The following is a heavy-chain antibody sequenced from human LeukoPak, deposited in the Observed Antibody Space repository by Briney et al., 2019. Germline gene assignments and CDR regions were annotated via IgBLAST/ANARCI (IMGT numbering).Heavy chain of an antibody. D-gene: IGHD5-12*01. CDR2: IYYSGST. J-gene: IGHJ3*02. CDR3: ARDSASGYDYDRAFDI. Sequence: SETLSLTCTVSGGSISSYYWSWIRQPPGKGLEWIGYIYYSGSTNYNPSLKSRVTISVDTPKNQFSLKLSSVTAADTAVYYCARDSASGYDYDRAFDIWGQGTMVTVSS. CDR1: GGSISSYY. V-gene: IGHV4-59*01.